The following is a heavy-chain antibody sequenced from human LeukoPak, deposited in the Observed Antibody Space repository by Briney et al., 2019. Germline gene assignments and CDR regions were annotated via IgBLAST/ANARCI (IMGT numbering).Heavy chain of an antibody. Sequence: PGGSLRLSCAASGFTFSTYGMHWVRQAPGKGLEWVANINQDGSQKYYVDSVKGRFTISRDNAKKSLFLQMNSLRAEDTAVYYCGRVGASYGSGSYSDYWGQGTLVTVSS. CDR2: INQDGSQK. J-gene: IGHJ4*02. CDR3: GRVGASYGSGSYSDY. V-gene: IGHV3-7*01. D-gene: IGHD3-10*01. CDR1: GFTFSTYG.